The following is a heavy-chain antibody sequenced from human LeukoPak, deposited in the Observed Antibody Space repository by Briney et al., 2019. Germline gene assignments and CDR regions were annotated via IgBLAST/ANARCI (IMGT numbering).Heavy chain of an antibody. CDR1: GGSISSGGYS. CDR2: IYHSGST. CDR3: ARHLGVMITFGGVIATIPGPYYFDY. J-gene: IGHJ4*02. Sequence: SETLSLTCAVSGGSISSGGYSWSWIRQPPGKGLEWIGYIYHSGSTYYNPSLKSRVTISVDRSKNQFSLQLSSVTAADTAVYYCARHLGVMITFGGVIATIPGPYYFDYWGQGTLVTVSS. D-gene: IGHD3-16*02. V-gene: IGHV4-30-2*01.